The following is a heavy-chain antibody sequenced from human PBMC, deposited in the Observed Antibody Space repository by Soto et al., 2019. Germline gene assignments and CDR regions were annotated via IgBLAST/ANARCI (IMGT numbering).Heavy chain of an antibody. J-gene: IGHJ6*03. CDR2: ISGSGGST. Sequence: EVQLLESGGGLVQPGGSLRLSCAASGFTFSSYAMSWVRQAPGKGLEWVSAISGSGGSTYYADSVKGRFTISRDNSKNTLYLQMHSLRAEDTAVYYCSKDRLFLEWLPPYYYYMDVWGKVTTVTVSS. CDR3: SKDRLFLEWLPPYYYYMDV. D-gene: IGHD3-3*01. CDR1: GFTFSSYA. V-gene: IGHV3-23*01.